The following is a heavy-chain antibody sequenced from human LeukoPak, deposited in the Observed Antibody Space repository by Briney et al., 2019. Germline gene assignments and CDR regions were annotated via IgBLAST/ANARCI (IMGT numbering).Heavy chain of an antibody. J-gene: IGHJ4*02. CDR3: ARAKRGYSYGEYYFDY. CDR2: INPNSGGT. CDR1: GYTFTGYY. D-gene: IGHD5-18*01. V-gene: IGHV1-2*04. Sequence: ASVKVSFKASGYTFTGYYMHWVRQAPGQGLEWMGWINPNSGGTNYAQKFQGWVTMTRDTSISTAYMELSRLRSDDTAVYYCARAKRGYSYGEYYFDYWGQGTLVTVSS.